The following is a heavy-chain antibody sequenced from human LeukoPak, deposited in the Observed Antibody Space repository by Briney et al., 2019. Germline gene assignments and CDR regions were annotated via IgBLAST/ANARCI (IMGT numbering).Heavy chain of an antibody. D-gene: IGHD6-13*01. CDR2: INPISGYT. V-gene: IGHV1-8*01. CDR1: VWTFTNYD. J-gene: IGHJ3*02. CDR3: ARGNRLYPSSWSSLPFDI. Sequence: ASVTVSCQVCVWTFTNYDINWVRQATGQGLEWMGWINPISGYTGYAQNFQRIFTMTGNTSISTAYMELSSLKSEDAAVYYCARGNRLYPSSWSSLPFDIWGQGTMVTVSS.